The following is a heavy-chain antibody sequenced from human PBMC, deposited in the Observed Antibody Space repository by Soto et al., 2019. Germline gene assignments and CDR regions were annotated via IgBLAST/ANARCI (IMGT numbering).Heavy chain of an antibody. J-gene: IGHJ6*02. V-gene: IGHV1-69*12. Sequence: QVQLVQSGAEVKKPGSSVKVSCKASGGTFSSYAISWVRQAPGQGLEWMGGIIPIFGTANYAQKFQGRVTIIVDEFTSTAYMELSSLRAEDTAVYSCARESVLELWGGNYYYYGMDVWGQGTTVIVSS. D-gene: IGHD1-7*01. CDR1: GGTFSSYA. CDR3: ARESVLELWGGNYYYYGMDV. CDR2: IIPIFGTA.